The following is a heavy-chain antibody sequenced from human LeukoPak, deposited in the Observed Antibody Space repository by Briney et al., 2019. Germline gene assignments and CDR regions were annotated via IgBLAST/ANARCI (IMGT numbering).Heavy chain of an antibody. J-gene: IGHJ4*02. Sequence: GGSLRLSCAASGFTFGSYSMSWVRQAPRKGLHWVSAISASGISTYYADDVKGRFNIPRDKSANTLYLRINRLRAEDTAVYYCAKGYYDSAEGHFDHWGQGTLVTVSS. CDR3: AKGYYDSAEGHFDH. CDR2: ISASGIST. CDR1: GFTFGSYS. V-gene: IGHV3-23*01. D-gene: IGHD3-22*01.